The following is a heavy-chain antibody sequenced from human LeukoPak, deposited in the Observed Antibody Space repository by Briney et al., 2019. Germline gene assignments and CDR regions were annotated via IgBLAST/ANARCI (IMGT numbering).Heavy chain of an antibody. Sequence: SETLSLTCAVYGGSFSGYYWSWIRQPPGKGLEWIGEINHSGSTNYNPSLKSRVTISVDTSKNQFSLKLSSVTAADTAVYYCARIPTNAVPAAHNGFDIWGQGTMLTVSS. CDR3: ARIPTNAVPAAHNGFDI. D-gene: IGHD2-2*01. CDR2: INHSGST. CDR1: GGSFSGYY. J-gene: IGHJ3*02. V-gene: IGHV4-34*01.